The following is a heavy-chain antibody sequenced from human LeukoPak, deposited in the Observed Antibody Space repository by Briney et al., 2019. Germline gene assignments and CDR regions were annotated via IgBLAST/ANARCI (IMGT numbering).Heavy chain of an antibody. D-gene: IGHD6-13*01. CDR1: GFTFSTYS. CDR2: ISSSSSII. V-gene: IGHV3-48*04. J-gene: IGHJ4*02. CDR3: ARVRLAAHGTCFDY. Sequence: QTGGSLRLSCAASGFTFSTYSMNWVRQAPGKGLEWVSYISSSSSIIYYADSVKGRFTISRDNAKNSLYLQMSSLRAEDTAVYYCARVRLAAHGTCFDYWGQGTLVTVSS.